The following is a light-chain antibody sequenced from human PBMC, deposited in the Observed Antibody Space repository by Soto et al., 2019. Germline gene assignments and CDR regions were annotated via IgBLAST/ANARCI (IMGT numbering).Light chain of an antibody. CDR3: CSSAPESTYV. CDR1: SSDVGAYDS. J-gene: IGLJ1*01. V-gene: IGLV2-23*01. CDR2: KGT. Sequence: QSALAQPASVSGSPGQSITISWTGTSSDVGAYDSVSWYQQHPHKAPQVIIYKGTQRPSGVSNRFSGSTSGNAASLTISGLQADDEADYFCCSSAPESTYVFGTGTKLTVL.